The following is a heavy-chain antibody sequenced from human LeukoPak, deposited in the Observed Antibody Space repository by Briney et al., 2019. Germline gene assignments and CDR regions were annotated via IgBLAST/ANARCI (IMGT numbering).Heavy chain of an antibody. CDR2: ISAYNGNT. CDR1: GYTFTGYY. CDR3: ARGGGIVVVVAAYRFDY. D-gene: IGHD2-15*01. V-gene: IGHV1-18*04. J-gene: IGHJ4*02. Sequence: GASVKVSCKASGYTFTGYYMHWVRQAPGQGLEWMGWISAYNGNTNYAQKLQGRVTMTTDTSTSTAYMELRSLRSDDTAVYYCARGGGIVVVVAAYRFDYWGQGTLVTVSS.